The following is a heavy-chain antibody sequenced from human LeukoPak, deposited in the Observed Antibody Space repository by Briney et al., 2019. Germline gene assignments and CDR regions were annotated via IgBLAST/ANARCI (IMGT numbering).Heavy chain of an antibody. CDR3: AKDPRVRGVIIKGYY. CDR1: GFTFSSYG. Sequence: PGRSLRLSCAVSGFTFSSYGMCWVRQAPGKGLEWVAVISYDGSNKYYADSVKGRFTISRDNSKNTLYLQMNSLRVEDTAVYYCAKDPRVRGVIIKGYYWGQGTLVTVSS. CDR2: ISYDGSNK. D-gene: IGHD3-10*01. J-gene: IGHJ4*02. V-gene: IGHV3-30*18.